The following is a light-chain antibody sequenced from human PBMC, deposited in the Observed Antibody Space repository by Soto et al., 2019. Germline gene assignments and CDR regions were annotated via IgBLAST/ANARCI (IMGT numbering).Light chain of an antibody. J-gene: IGKJ4*01. CDR1: QGIARS. CDR3: HQVSSYPLT. V-gene: IGKV1-9*01. CDR2: GAS. Sequence: DIPLTQSPSFLSAFVGGRVTITCRASQGIARSLAWYQQKPGKAPELLIYGASTLESGVPSRFSGSGSGTEFTLTISSLQPEDFATYYCHQVSSYPLTFGGGTMVEIK.